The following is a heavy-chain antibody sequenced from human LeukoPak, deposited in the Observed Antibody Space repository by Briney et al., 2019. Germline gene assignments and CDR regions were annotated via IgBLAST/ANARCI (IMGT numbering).Heavy chain of an antibody. V-gene: IGHV3-64*02. CDR1: GFSFRNYA. J-gene: IGHJ4*02. CDR2: INTDGRIT. CDR3: TRDGGSFCDFDY. Sequence: SGGSLRLSCVASGFSFRNYAIHWVRRAPGKGLEYVSVINTDGRITYYADSVKGRFTISRDNSKNTVYLQMGSLRGEDMAVYYCTRDGGSFCDFDYWGQGALVTVSS. D-gene: IGHD1-26*01.